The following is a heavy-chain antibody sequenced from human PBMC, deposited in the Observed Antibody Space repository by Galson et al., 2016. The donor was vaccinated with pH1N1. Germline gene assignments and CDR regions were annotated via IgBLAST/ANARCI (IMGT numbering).Heavy chain of an antibody. J-gene: IGHJ4*02. V-gene: IGHV1-46*03. Sequence: SVKVSCKASGYIFTSDYFHWVRQAPGQGLEWMGVIDPSKGETTFAQKLQGLVTMTRDKSTNTVYMELRGLKSEDTAVYYCIRELGRPREFWGQGTLVTVSS. CDR2: IDPSKGET. CDR1: GYIFTSDY. D-gene: IGHD7-27*01. CDR3: IRELGRPREF.